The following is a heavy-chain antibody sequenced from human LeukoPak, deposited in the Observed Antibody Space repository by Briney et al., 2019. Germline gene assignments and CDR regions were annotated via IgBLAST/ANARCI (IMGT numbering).Heavy chain of an antibody. J-gene: IGHJ4*02. CDR1: GGSISSSSYY. D-gene: IGHD6-13*01. Sequence: SETLSLTCTVSGGSISSSSYYWGWIRQPPGKGLEWIGSIYYSGSTYYNPSLKSRVTISVDTSKNQSSLKLSSVTAADTAVYYCARGSLRAAAPHYWGQGTLVTVSS. CDR2: IYYSGST. CDR3: ARGSLRAAAPHY. V-gene: IGHV4-39*07.